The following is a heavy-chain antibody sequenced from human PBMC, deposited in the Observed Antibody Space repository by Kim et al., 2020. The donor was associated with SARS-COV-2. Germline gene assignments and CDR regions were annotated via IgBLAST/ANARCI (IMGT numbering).Heavy chain of an antibody. CDR3: AGSVAILPPGMDV. CDR2: INPTKANT. CDR1: GYTFTTYP. V-gene: IGHV1-3*01. D-gene: IGHD3-3*02. Sequence: ASVKVSCKASGYTFTTYPIQWVRQAPGQRPEWMGWINPTKANTKYSENFQGRITITRDTSANTAYMELRSLRYEDTAVYYCAGSVAILPPGMDVWGQGT. J-gene: IGHJ6*02.